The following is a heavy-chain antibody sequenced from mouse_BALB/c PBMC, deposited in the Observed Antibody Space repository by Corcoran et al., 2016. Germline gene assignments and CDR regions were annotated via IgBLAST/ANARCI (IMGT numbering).Heavy chain of an antibody. CDR2: IYWDDDK. CDR1: GFSLSTSGMG. V-gene: IGHV8-12*01. Sequence: QVTLKESGPGILQPSQTLSLTCSFSGFSLSTSGMGVSWIRQPSGKGLEWLAHIYWDDDKRYNPSLKSRLTISKDTSRNQVFLKITSVDTADTATYYCARRWDYYYFDYWGQGTTLTVSS. CDR3: ARRWDYYYFDY. D-gene: IGHD1-1*01. J-gene: IGHJ2*01.